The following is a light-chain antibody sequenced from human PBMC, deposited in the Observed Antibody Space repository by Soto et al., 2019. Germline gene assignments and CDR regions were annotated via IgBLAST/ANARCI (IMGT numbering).Light chain of an antibody. CDR1: QSINSRY. V-gene: IGKV3-20*01. CDR3: QQLGSSPGFT. J-gene: IGKJ3*01. CDR2: GAS. Sequence: EIVLTQSPGTLSLSPGERATLSCRARQSINSRYLAWYQQKPGQAPRLLIYGASSRATGIPDRFSGSGSGTDFTLTISRLEPEDFAVYYCQQLGSSPGFTFGPGTKVDIK.